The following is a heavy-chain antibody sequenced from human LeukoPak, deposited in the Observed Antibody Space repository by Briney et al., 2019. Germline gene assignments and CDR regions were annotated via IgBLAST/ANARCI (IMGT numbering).Heavy chain of an antibody. CDR2: IYYSGST. J-gene: IGHJ4*02. D-gene: IGHD3-9*01. Sequence: SETLSLTCTVSGGSISSGDYYWSWIRQPPGKGLEWLGYIYYSGSTYYNPSLKSRVTISVDTSKNQFSLKLSSVTAADTAVYYCARGLLTDILTGYYPEGYFDYWGQGTLVTVSS. V-gene: IGHV4-30-4*01. CDR3: ARGLLTDILTGYYPEGYFDY. CDR1: GGSISSGDYY.